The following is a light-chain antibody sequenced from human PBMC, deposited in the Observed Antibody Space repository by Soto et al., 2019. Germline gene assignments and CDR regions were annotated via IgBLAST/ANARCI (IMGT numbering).Light chain of an antibody. CDR3: SSYTSSSTRV. CDR2: EVS. V-gene: IGLV2-14*01. J-gene: IGLJ3*02. CDR1: SSDVGGFDY. Sequence: QSVLTQPASVSGSPGQSITIPCTGTSSDVGGFDYVSWYQQYPGKGPELMIYEVSNRPSGVSYRFSGSKSGNTASLTISGLQAEDEADYYCSSYTSSSTRVFGGGTKVTVL.